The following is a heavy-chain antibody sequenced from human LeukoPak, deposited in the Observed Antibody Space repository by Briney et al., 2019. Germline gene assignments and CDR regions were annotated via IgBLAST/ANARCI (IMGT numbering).Heavy chain of an antibody. CDR2: ISGSGHDI. CDR3: ATSRRDGYGYRALELPPSPVD. CDR1: GFTFSDSY. J-gene: IGHJ4*02. V-gene: IGHV3-11*04. D-gene: IGHD5-18*01. Sequence: GGSLRLSCAASGFTFSDSYMTWVRQAPGKGVEWVAYISGSGHDINYSESAKGRFTISRDNAKNSLYLQMSSLRVEDTAVYYCATSRRDGYGYRALELPPSPVDWGQGTLVTVSS.